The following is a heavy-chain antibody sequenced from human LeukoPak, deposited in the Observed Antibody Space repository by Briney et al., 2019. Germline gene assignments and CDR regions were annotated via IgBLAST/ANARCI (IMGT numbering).Heavy chain of an antibody. CDR1: GFSFSNYA. Sequence: TGGSLRLSCAASGFSFSNYAMHWVRQAPGKGLEWVAVTWYDGSEKYYADSVKGRFTISRDNSKNTLQLQMSSLRVEDTAVYYCARDVKAGVGAFLYFDFWGQGTLVTVSS. V-gene: IGHV3-33*01. J-gene: IGHJ4*02. D-gene: IGHD1-26*01. CDR3: ARDVKAGVGAFLYFDF. CDR2: TWYDGSEK.